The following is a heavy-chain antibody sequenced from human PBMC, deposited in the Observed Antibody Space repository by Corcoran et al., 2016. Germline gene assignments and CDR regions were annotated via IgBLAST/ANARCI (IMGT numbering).Heavy chain of an antibody. Sequence: QVTLKESGPVLVKPTETLTLTCTVSGFSLSNARMGVSWIRQPPGKALEWLAHIFSNDEKSYSTSLKSRLTISKDTSKSQVVLTMTNMDPVDTATYYCARTPIVATIDYYYYGMDVWGQGTTVTVSS. CDR3: ARTPIVATIDYYYYGMDV. V-gene: IGHV2-26*01. CDR1: GFSLSNARMG. J-gene: IGHJ6*02. CDR2: IFSNDEK. D-gene: IGHD5-12*01.